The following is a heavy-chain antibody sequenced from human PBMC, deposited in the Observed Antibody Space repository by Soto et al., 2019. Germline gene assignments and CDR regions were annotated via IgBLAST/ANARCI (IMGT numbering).Heavy chain of an antibody. CDR2: IYPSDSDT. CDR3: ARGGVSTSTFDY. V-gene: IGHV5-51*01. J-gene: IGHJ4*02. Sequence: GSLKISRKGSGYNFARYWIACVRQMPGKGLALMGIIYPSDSDTRYRPSFQGQVPISADKSISSAYLQWSSLRASETAMYYCARGGVSTSTFDYWGQGSPLTVSS. CDR1: GYNFARYW. D-gene: IGHD3-3*01.